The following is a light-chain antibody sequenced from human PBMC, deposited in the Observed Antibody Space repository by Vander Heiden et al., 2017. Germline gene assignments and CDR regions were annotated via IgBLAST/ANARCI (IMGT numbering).Light chain of an antibody. CDR1: SSNIGSFA. J-gene: IGLJ3*02. CDR2: SDN. V-gene: IGLV1-44*01. CDR3: ATWDHSLNAWV. Sequence: QSLLTHPPSSSGTPVPRVTISCSGSSSNIGSFAVNWYHQLPETAPKLLIYSDNHRPSGVPDRFSGSRSGTSASLAISGLQSGDEADYYCATWDHSLNAWVFGGGTKLTVL.